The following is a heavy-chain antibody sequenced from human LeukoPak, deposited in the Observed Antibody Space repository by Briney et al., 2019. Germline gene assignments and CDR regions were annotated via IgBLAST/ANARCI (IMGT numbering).Heavy chain of an antibody. CDR3: ARHEPLGRGAWDY. D-gene: IGHD1-14*01. Sequence: SETLSLTCTVSGGSLSSYYWSWIRQPPGKGLEWIGYIYYSGNADSNPSLKSRVTMSVDTSRNQFSLKLTSVTAADTAVYYCARHEPLGRGAWDYWGQGILVTVSS. J-gene: IGHJ4*02. CDR2: IYYSGNA. V-gene: IGHV4-59*08. CDR1: GGSLSSYY.